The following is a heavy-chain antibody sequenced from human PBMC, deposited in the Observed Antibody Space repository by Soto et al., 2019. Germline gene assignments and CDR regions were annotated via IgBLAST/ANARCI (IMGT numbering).Heavy chain of an antibody. J-gene: IGHJ4*02. CDR1: GFTFSNAW. D-gene: IGHD5-18*01. CDR3: TTGPIQLWQAIDY. Sequence: GGSLRLSCAASGFTFSNAWMNWVRQAPGKGLEWVGRIKSKTDGGTTDYAAPVKGRFTIPRDDSKNTLYLQMNSLKTEDTAVYYCTTGPIQLWQAIDYWGQGTLVTVSS. CDR2: IKSKTDGGTT. V-gene: IGHV3-15*07.